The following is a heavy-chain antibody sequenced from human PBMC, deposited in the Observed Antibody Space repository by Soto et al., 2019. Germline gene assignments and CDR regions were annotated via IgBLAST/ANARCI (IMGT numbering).Heavy chain of an antibody. Sequence: GGSLRLSCAASGFTFSSYAMSWVRQAPGKGLEWVSAISGSGGSTYYADSVKGRFTISRDNSKNTLYLQMNSLRAEDTAVYYCASRKPDIVVVPAARTRGYYYYYGMDVWGQGTTVTVSS. CDR2: ISGSGGST. CDR3: ASRKPDIVVVPAARTRGYYYYYGMDV. J-gene: IGHJ6*02. CDR1: GFTFSSYA. D-gene: IGHD2-2*01. V-gene: IGHV3-23*01.